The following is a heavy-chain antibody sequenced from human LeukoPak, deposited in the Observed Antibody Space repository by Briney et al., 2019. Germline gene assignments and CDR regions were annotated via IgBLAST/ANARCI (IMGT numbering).Heavy chain of an antibody. CDR1: GYTFTGYY. J-gene: IGHJ4*02. D-gene: IGHD3-10*01. CDR3: ARDSRFGEYHFDY. V-gene: IGHV1-2*02. Sequence: GASVKVSCKASGYTFTGYYMYWVRQAPGQGLEWMGWINPNSGGTNYAQKFQGRVTMTRDTSISTAYMELSRLGSDDTAVYYCARDSRFGEYHFDYWGQGTLVTVSS. CDR2: INPNSGGT.